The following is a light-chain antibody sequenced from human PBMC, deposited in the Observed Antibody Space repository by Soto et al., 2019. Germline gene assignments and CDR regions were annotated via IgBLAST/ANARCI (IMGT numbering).Light chain of an antibody. CDR2: GSS. Sequence: IQMTPSLSSMSSSVGDMVTISGRASLPISNWLAWYQPKPGKAPRILIYGSSSFESGFPSRFSGSGSGTEFTLTISSLKPDDYETYYCKQYESYMKFGKGTKVDIK. CDR3: KQYESYMK. V-gene: IGKV1-5*01. CDR1: LPISNW. J-gene: IGKJ1*01.